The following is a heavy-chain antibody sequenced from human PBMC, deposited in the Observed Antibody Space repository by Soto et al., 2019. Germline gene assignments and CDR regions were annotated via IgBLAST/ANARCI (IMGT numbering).Heavy chain of an antibody. D-gene: IGHD3-10*01. Sequence: QVQVVESGGGVVQPGRSLRLSCATSGFAFSNYNIHWVRQAPGKGLEWVAIIRDDGSNKDYADSVKGRFTISRDNANNSLYLKMKSMRAEDTAIYYCARDDYGPDSWGQGTLLTVSS. CDR3: ARDDYGPDS. CDR2: IRDDGSNK. CDR1: GFAFSNYN. V-gene: IGHV3-33*01. J-gene: IGHJ4*02.